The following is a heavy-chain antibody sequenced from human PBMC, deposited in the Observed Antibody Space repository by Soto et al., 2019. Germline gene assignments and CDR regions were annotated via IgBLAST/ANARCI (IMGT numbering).Heavy chain of an antibody. V-gene: IGHV3-23*01. J-gene: IGHJ4*02. CDR2: ISGSCGST. Sequence: EVQLLESGGGLVQPGGSLRLSCAASGFTFSSYAMSWVRQAPGKGLEWVSAISGSCGSTYYADSVKGRVTIPRDNSKNTLYVQMNRLRAEDTAVYYCAISHPGATTAFWGQGTLVTVSS. CDR3: AISHPGATTAF. D-gene: IGHD1-26*01. CDR1: GFTFSSYA.